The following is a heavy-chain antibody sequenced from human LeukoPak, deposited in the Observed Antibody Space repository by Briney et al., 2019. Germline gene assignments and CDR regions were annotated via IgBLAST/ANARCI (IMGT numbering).Heavy chain of an antibody. J-gene: IGHJ3*02. V-gene: IGHV1-2*02. Sequence: ASVKVSCKASGYTFTGYYMRWVRQAPGQGLEWMGWINPNSGGTNYAQKFQGRVTMTRDTSISTAYMELSRLRSDDTAVYYCARGRHSSGYYDDAFDIWGQGTMVTVSS. CDR3: ARGRHSSGYYDDAFDI. D-gene: IGHD3-22*01. CDR1: GYTFTGYY. CDR2: INPNSGGT.